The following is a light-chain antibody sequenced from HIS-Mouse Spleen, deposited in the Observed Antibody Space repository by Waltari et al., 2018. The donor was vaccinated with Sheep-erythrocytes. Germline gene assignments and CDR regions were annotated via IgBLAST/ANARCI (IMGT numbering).Light chain of an antibody. Sequence: DIQMTQSPSTLSASVGDRVTITCRASQSISSWLAWYQQKPGKAPKLLIYKASSLESGVPSRFSGSGSGTVFTLTISSLQPDDFATYYCQQYNSYSQTFGQGTKLEIK. CDR1: QSISSW. J-gene: IGKJ2*01. CDR3: QQYNSYSQT. V-gene: IGKV1-5*03. CDR2: KAS.